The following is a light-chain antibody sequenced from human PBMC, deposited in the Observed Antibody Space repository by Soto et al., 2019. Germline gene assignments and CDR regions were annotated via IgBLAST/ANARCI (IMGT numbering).Light chain of an antibody. CDR3: VLYLGSGIWV. CDR1: SGSVSTSHH. CDR2: TTN. J-gene: IGLJ3*02. Sequence: QTVVTQEPSFSVSPGGTVTLTCGLSSGSVSTSHHPSWYQQTPGQPPRTLIHTTNTRSSGVPDRFSGSILGNRAALTITGAQADDESDYYCVLYLGSGIWVFGGGTKVTVL. V-gene: IGLV8-61*01.